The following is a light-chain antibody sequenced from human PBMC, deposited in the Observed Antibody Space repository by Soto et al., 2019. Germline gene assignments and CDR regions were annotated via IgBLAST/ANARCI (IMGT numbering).Light chain of an antibody. CDR3: QSYDSSRSDPWV. V-gene: IGLV1-40*01. J-gene: IGLJ3*02. Sequence: QSVLTQPPSVSGAPGQRVTISCTGSSSNIGAGFDVHWYQHLPGTAPKLLISGDTNRPSGVPDRFSGSKSGTSASLAITGLQAEDEADYYCQSYDSSRSDPWVFGGGTKLTVL. CDR2: GDT. CDR1: SSNIGAGFD.